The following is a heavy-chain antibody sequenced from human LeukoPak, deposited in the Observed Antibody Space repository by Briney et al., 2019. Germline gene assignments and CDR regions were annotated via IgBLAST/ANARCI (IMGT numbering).Heavy chain of an antibody. D-gene: IGHD1-7*01. CDR3: ARDQGGTIGLYHYYYMDV. CDR2: ISSSSNYI. CDR1: GFTFSSYS. J-gene: IGHJ6*03. V-gene: IGHV3-21*01. Sequence: GGSLRLSCAASGFTFSSYSMRWVRQAPGKGLEWVSSISSSSNYIYYADSLKGRFTISRDNAKNSLYLQMNSLRAEDTAVYYCARDQGGTIGLYHYYYMDVWGKGTTVTVSS.